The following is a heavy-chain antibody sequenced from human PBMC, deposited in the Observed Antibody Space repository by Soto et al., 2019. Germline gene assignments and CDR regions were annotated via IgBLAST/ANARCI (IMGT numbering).Heavy chain of an antibody. J-gene: IGHJ3*02. CDR1: GFTVSDDH. CDR3: AREASGFDI. Sequence: MQLVETGGGLIQPGGSLRLSCAASGFTVSDDHMCWVRHAPGKGAEWVLVIYYGGTTYYADSVQGRFTISRDKSKNTLYLQMNDLRADDMAVYYCAREASGFDIWGQGTMVTVSS. V-gene: IGHV3-53*02. CDR2: IYYGGTT.